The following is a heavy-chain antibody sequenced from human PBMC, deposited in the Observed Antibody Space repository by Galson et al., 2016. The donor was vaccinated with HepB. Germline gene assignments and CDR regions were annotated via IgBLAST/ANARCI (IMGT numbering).Heavy chain of an antibody. J-gene: IGHJ4*02. D-gene: IGHD3-16*02. V-gene: IGHV3-23*01. CDR3: ARDVGGIMFDY. CDR1: GFTFSDYG. CDR2: MAGAGGNT. Sequence: SLRLSCAASGFTFSDYGMAWVRQAPGRGLEWVATMAGAGGNTHYPDSVKGRFTISRDNSKNTLSLQMNSLRAEDTALYYCARDVGGIMFDYWGQGTLVTASS.